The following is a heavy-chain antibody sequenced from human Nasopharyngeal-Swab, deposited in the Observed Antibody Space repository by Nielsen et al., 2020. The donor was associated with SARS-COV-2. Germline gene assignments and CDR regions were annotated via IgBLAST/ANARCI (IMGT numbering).Heavy chain of an antibody. Sequence: GEALKISCAASGFTFSDYYMSWIRQAPGKGLEWVSYISSSGSTIYYADSVKGRFTISRDNAKNSLYLQMNSLRAEDTAVYYGARGWRWADDYWGQGTLVTVSS. D-gene: IGHD5-24*01. CDR1: GFTFSDYY. J-gene: IGHJ4*02. V-gene: IGHV3-11*01. CDR3: ARGWRWADDY. CDR2: ISSSGSTI.